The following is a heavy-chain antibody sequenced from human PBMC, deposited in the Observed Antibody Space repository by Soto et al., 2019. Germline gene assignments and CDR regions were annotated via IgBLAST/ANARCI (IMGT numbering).Heavy chain of an antibody. V-gene: IGHV3-33*01. D-gene: IGHD4-17*01. CDR3: ARGGGTFIYGDFDY. Sequence: GGSLRLSCAASGFTFSSYGMHWVRQAPGKGLEWVAVIWYDGSNKYYADSVKGRFTISRDNSKNTLYLQMNSLRAEDTAVYYCARGGGTFIYGDFDYWGQGTLVTVSS. J-gene: IGHJ4*02. CDR2: IWYDGSNK. CDR1: GFTFSSYG.